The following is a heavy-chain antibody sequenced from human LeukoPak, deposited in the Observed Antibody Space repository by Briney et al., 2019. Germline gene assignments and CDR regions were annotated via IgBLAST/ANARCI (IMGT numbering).Heavy chain of an antibody. CDR1: GFTFSTYG. V-gene: IGHV3-33*01. CDR2: IWYDGRNK. D-gene: IGHD6-6*01. CDR3: ARGEYRNSATLDY. J-gene: IGHJ4*02. Sequence: GGSLRLSCAASGFTFSTYGMHWVRQAPGKGLEWVAVIWYDGRNKYYADSVKGRFTISRDNSKNTLYLQMNSLRAEDTAVYYCARGEYRNSATLDYWGKGPLVTVSS.